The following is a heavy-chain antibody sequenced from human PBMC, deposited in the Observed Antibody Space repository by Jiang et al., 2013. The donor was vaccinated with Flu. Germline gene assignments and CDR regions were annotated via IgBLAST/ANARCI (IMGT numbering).Heavy chain of an antibody. V-gene: IGHV4-34*01. Sequence: ALLKPSETLSLTCAVYGGSFSGYYWSWIRQPPGKGLEWIGEINHSGSTNYNPSLKSRVTISVDTSKNQFSLKLSSVTAADTAVYYCARGRRGSYSDYYYGMDVWGQGTTVTVSS. CDR1: GGSFSGYY. J-gene: IGHJ6*02. D-gene: IGHD1-26*01. CDR2: INHSGST. CDR3: ARGRRGSYSDYYYGMDV.